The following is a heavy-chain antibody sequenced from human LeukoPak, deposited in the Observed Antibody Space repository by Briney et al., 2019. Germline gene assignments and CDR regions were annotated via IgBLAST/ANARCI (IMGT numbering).Heavy chain of an antibody. CDR1: GYTFTGYY. CDR3: AREPPKRIAKGVRVSAGPQDDY. CDR2: INPNSGGT. J-gene: IGHJ4*02. V-gene: IGHV1-2*02. Sequence: AASVKVSRKASGYTFTGYYMHWVRQAPGQGLEWMGWINPNSGGTNYAQKFQGRVTMTRDTSISTAYMELSRLRSDDTAVYYCAREPPKRIAKGVRVSAGPQDDYWGQGTLVTVSS. D-gene: IGHD6-13*01.